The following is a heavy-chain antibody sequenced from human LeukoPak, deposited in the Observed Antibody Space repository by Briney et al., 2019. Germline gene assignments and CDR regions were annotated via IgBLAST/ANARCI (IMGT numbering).Heavy chain of an antibody. D-gene: IGHD3-16*02. J-gene: IGHJ4*02. CDR3: ARLGELSSEMGGDY. CDR2: ISSSGSTI. Sequence: GGSLRLSCAASGFTFSSYEMNWVRQAPGKGLEWVSYISSSGSTIYYADSVKGRFTISRDNAKNSLYLQMNSLRAEDTAVYYCARLGELSSEMGGDYWGQGTLVTVSS. CDR1: GFTFSSYE. V-gene: IGHV3-48*03.